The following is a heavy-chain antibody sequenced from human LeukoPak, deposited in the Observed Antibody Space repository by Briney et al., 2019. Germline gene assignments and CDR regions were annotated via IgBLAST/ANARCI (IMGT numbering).Heavy chain of an antibody. CDR3: ARWSGSTEGFDY. J-gene: IGHJ4*02. Sequence: GASVTVSCKASGYTFTSYDISWVRQAPGQGLEWMGWMNPNSGNTGYAQKFQGRVTMTRNTSISTAYMELSSLRSEDTAVYYCARWSGSTEGFDYWGQGTLVTVSS. D-gene: IGHD2-15*01. V-gene: IGHV1-8*01. CDR1: GYTFTSYD. CDR2: MNPNSGNT.